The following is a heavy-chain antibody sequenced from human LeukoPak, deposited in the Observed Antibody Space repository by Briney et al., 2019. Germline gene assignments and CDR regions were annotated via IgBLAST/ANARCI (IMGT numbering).Heavy chain of an antibody. D-gene: IGHD6-13*01. CDR2: IYSGGST. CDR3: AGEYSSSWNTFAFDI. J-gene: IGHJ3*02. V-gene: IGHV3-53*01. CDR1: GFTVSSNY. Sequence: GGSLRLSCAASGFTVSSNYMSWVRQASGKGLEWVSVIYSGGSTYYADSVKGRFTISRDNSKNTLYLQMNSLRAEDTAVYYCAGEYSSSWNTFAFDIWGQGTMVTVSS.